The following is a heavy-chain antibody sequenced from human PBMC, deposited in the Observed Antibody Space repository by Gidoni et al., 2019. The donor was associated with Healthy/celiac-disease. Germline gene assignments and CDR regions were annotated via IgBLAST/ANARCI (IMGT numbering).Heavy chain of an antibody. D-gene: IGHD3-22*01. CDR1: GFTFSSYS. CDR3: ARDHVTMIVVAIKNYYYGMDV. CDR2: ISSSSSYI. J-gene: IGHJ6*02. V-gene: IGHV3-21*01. Sequence: EVQLVESGGGLVKPGGSLRLSCAASGFTFSSYSMTWVRQAPGKGLEWVSSISSSSSYIYYADSVKGRFTISRDNAKNSLYLQMNSLRAEDTAVYYCARDHVTMIVVAIKNYYYGMDVWGQGTTVTVSS.